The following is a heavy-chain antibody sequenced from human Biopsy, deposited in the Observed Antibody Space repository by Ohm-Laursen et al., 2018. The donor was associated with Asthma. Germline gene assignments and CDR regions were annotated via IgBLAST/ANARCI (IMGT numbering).Heavy chain of an antibody. D-gene: IGHD1-7*01. CDR1: GFTVSRDH. J-gene: IGHJ1*01. CDR3: ARDSLGISGTIYWYGW. CDR2: IYSGGTS. Sequence: SLRLSCTASGFTVSRDHMFWVRQAPGKGLEWVSVIYSGGTSDTADSVRGRFTISRDNSKNTLYLQMNSLTPDDTAVYFCARDSLGISGTIYWYGWWGQGTLVTVSS. V-gene: IGHV3-53*05.